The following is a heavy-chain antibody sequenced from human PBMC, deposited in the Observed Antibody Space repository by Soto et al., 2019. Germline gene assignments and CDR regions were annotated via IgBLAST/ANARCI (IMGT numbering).Heavy chain of an antibody. J-gene: IGHJ6*02. D-gene: IGHD3-3*01. CDR3: ARGREEAFGVILINYYAMDV. V-gene: IGHV1-2*02. CDR2: INPNSGGT. CDR1: GYTFTGYY. Sequence: ASVKVSCKASGYTFTGYYMHWVRQAPGQGLEWMGWINPNSGGTNYAQKFQGRVTMTRDTSISTAYMELSRLRSDDTAVYYCARGREEAFGVILINYYAMDVWGQGTAVTVS.